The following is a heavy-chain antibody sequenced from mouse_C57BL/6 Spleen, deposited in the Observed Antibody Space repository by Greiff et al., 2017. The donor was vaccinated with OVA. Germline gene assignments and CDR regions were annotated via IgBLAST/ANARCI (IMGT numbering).Heavy chain of an antibody. CDR2: IYPGSGST. V-gene: IGHV1-55*01. J-gene: IGHJ1*03. CDR3: ARSPIYYGYDWYFDV. Sequence: VQLQQPGAELVKPGASVKMSCKASGYTFTSYWITWVKQRPGQGLEWIGDIYPGSGSTNYNEKFKSKATLTVDTSSSTAYMQLSSLTSEDSAVYYCARSPIYYGYDWYFDVWGTGTTVTVSS. D-gene: IGHD2-2*01. CDR1: GYTFTSYW.